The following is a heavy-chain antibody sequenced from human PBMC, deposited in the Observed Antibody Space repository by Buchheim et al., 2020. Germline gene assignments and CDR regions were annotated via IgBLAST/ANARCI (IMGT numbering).Heavy chain of an antibody. V-gene: IGHV3-7*01. CDR1: GFTFSSYW. CDR2: IKQAGSEK. D-gene: IGHD3-9*01. Sequence: EVQLVESGGGLVQPGGSLRLSCAASGFTFSSYWMSWVRQAPGKGLEWVANIKQAGSEKYYVDSVKGRFTISRDNAKNSLYLQMNSLRAEDTAVYYCARENYDILTGYFRYYYYYGMDVWGQGTT. CDR3: ARENYDILTGYFRYYYYYGMDV. J-gene: IGHJ6*02.